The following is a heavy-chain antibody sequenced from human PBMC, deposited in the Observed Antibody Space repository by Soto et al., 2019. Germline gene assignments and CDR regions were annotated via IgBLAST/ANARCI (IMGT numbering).Heavy chain of an antibody. D-gene: IGHD2-15*01. CDR3: SLADWVEVGLFDY. V-gene: IGHV3-33*01. Sequence: QVQLVESGGGVVQPGRSLRLSCAASGFTFSSYGMHWVRQAPGKGLEWVAVIWYDGSNKYYADSVKGRFTISRDNSKNTLYLQMNSLRAEDTAVYYCSLADWVEVGLFDYWGQGTLVTVSS. CDR2: IWYDGSNK. J-gene: IGHJ4*02. CDR1: GFTFSSYG.